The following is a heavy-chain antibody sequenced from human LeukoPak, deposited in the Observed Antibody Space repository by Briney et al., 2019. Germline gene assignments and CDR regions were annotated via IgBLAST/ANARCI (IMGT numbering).Heavy chain of an antibody. CDR2: IYLGDSDT. Sequence: GESLKTSCKGSGYSFTSYWIGWVRQMPGKGLEWMGIIYLGDSDTRYSPSFQGQVTISADKSISTAYLQWSSLKASDTAMYYCARGLWSGYNYFDYWGQGTLVTVSS. D-gene: IGHD3-3*01. V-gene: IGHV5-51*01. J-gene: IGHJ4*02. CDR3: ARGLWSGYNYFDY. CDR1: GYSFTSYW.